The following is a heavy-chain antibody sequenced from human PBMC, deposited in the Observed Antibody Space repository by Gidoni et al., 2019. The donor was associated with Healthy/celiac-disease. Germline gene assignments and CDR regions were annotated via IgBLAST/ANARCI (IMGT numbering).Heavy chain of an antibody. Sequence: QAQHVQSGAEVKKHGASVKVSCTASGYTFTCYYMHRVRQAPGQGLEWMGSINPNSGGTNYAQKFQGRVTMTRDTSISTAYMELSRLRSDDTAVYYCARAPVGSYSSGYWGQGTLVTVSS. CDR1: GYTFTCYY. CDR3: ARAPVGSYSSGY. J-gene: IGHJ4*02. CDR2: INPNSGGT. V-gene: IGHV1-2*02. D-gene: IGHD1-26*01.